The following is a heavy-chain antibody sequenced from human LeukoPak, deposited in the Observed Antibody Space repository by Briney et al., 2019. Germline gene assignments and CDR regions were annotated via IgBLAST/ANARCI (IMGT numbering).Heavy chain of an antibody. D-gene: IGHD2-2*01. J-gene: IGHJ3*02. CDR2: SYYSGTT. Sequence: SETLSLTCNVSGGSITSHSWNWIRQSPGKGLEWIGYSYYSGTTNYSPSLKSRVTISLDTSKNQISLKLTSVTAADTAVYYCARNYCSSTSCPVFDIWGQGTMVTVSS. CDR1: GGSITSHS. V-gene: IGHV4-59*11. CDR3: ARNYCSSTSCPVFDI.